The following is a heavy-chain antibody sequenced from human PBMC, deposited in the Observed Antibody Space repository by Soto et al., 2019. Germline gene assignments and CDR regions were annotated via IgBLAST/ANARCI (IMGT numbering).Heavy chain of an antibody. J-gene: IGHJ4*02. CDR1: GYTFTSYY. Sequence: QVQLVQSGAEVKKPGASVKVSCKASGYTFTSYYMHWVRQAPGQGLEWMGIINPSGGSTSYAQKLQGRVTMTRETSTSTVYMELSSLRAEDTAVYYCARFSSTSCLDYWGQGTLVTVSS. CDR3: ARFSSTSCLDY. V-gene: IGHV1-46*03. D-gene: IGHD2-2*01. CDR2: INPSGGST.